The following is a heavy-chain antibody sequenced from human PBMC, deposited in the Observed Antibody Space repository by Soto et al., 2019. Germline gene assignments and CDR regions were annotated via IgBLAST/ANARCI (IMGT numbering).Heavy chain of an antibody. J-gene: IGHJ5*02. CDR1: AGSFSAYY. CDR2: ISHSGSSQSGGT. CDR3: ARGRYYYASGVYYNGWFDP. V-gene: IGHV4-34*01. Sequence: SETLSLTCAVSAGSFSAYYWTWIRQPPGKGLEWIGEISHSGSSQSGGTNYNPSLRGRLTISIDTSKNQFSLRLSSVTAADSAVYYCARGRYYYASGVYYNGWFDPWGQGTLVTVSS. D-gene: IGHD3-10*01.